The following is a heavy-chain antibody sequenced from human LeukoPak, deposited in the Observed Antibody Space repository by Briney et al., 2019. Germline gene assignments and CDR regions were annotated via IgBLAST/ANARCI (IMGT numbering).Heavy chain of an antibody. V-gene: IGHV3-21*01. CDR2: ISSSSGYI. CDR3: ARDVGSSSNY. Sequence: PGGSLRLSCAASGFTFSSYSMNWVRQAPGKGLEWVSSISSSSGYIYYADSVKGRFTISRDNAKNSLYLQMNSLRAEDTAVYYCARDVGSSSNYWGQGTLVTVSS. CDR1: GFTFSSYS. J-gene: IGHJ4*02. D-gene: IGHD6-13*01.